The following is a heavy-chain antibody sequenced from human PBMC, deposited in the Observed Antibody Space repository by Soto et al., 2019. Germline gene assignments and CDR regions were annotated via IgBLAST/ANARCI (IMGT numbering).Heavy chain of an antibody. J-gene: IGHJ5*02. Sequence: PSETLSLTCTVSGGSISSYYWSWIRQPPGKGLQWIGYIYYSGSTNYNPSLKSRVTTSADTSKNQFSLKLRSVTAADTAVYYCARVVGYCSGGTCYSGRFDPWGQGTLVTVSS. V-gene: IGHV4-59*01. D-gene: IGHD2-15*01. CDR2: IYYSGST. CDR1: GGSISSYY. CDR3: ARVVGYCSGGTCYSGRFDP.